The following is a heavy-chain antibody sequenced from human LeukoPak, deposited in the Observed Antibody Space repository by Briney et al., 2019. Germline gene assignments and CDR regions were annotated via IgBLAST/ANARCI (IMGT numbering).Heavy chain of an antibody. Sequence: SETLSLTCTVSGGSISSYYWSWIRQPPGKGLEWIGEINHSGSTNYNPSLKSRVTISVDTSKNQFSLKLSSVTAADTAVYYCARRELLMSWFDPWGQGTLVTVSS. J-gene: IGHJ5*02. V-gene: IGHV4-34*01. CDR1: GGSISSYY. CDR2: INHSGST. CDR3: ARRELLMSWFDP. D-gene: IGHD3-10*01.